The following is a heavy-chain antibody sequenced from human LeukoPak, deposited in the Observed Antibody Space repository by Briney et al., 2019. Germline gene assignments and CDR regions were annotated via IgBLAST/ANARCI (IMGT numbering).Heavy chain of an antibody. D-gene: IGHD4-17*01. CDR3: AKDLLPTTTWDAFDI. Sequence: GRSLRLSCAAPGVTFDDYALHWVRHAPGKGLEWVSGISWNSGSIDYADSVKGRFTISRDNAKNSLYLQMNSLRAEDTGLYYCAKDLLPTTTWDAFDIWGQGTMVTVSS. CDR1: GVTFDDYA. J-gene: IGHJ3*02. CDR2: ISWNSGSI. V-gene: IGHV3-9*01.